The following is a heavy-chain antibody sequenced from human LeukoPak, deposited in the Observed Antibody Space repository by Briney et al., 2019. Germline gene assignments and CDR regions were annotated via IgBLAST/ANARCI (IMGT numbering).Heavy chain of an antibody. Sequence: AGGSLRLSCAASGFTFSDTWMHWVRQAPGKGLVWVSRINRDGSSTSYADSVKGRFTISRDNAKNTLYLQMNSLRAEDTAVYYCARVLYYYDSSGYYPQFDYWGQGTLVTVSS. CDR3: ARVLYYYDSSGYYPQFDY. CDR2: INRDGSST. V-gene: IGHV3-74*01. D-gene: IGHD3-22*01. CDR1: GFTFSDTW. J-gene: IGHJ4*02.